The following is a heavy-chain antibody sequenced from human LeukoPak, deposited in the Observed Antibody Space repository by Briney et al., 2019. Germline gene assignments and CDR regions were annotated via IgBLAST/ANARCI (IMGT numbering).Heavy chain of an antibody. CDR2: ISWNSGSI. D-gene: IGHD3-10*01. Sequence: GRSLRLSCAASGFTFDDYAMHRVRQAPGKGLEWVSGISWNSGSIGYADSVKGRFTISRDNAKNSLFLQVSSLGAEDTAVYYCARMYYSAFDIWGQGTMVTVSS. J-gene: IGHJ3*02. V-gene: IGHV3-9*01. CDR3: ARMYYSAFDI. CDR1: GFTFDDYA.